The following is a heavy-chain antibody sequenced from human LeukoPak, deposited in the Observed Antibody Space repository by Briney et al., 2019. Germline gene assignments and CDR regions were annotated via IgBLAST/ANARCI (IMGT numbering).Heavy chain of an antibody. Sequence: GASVKVSCKASGYTFTSYGISWVRQAPGQGLEWLGWITTYNGNSNYAQESQGRVIMTTDTATSTAYTELRSLKSDDTAVYYCARAFPMGAITAYYSHMDVWGKGTSVTVSS. J-gene: IGHJ6*03. CDR1: GYTFTSYG. V-gene: IGHV1-18*01. D-gene: IGHD1-26*01. CDR3: ARAFPMGAITAYYSHMDV. CDR2: ITTYNGNS.